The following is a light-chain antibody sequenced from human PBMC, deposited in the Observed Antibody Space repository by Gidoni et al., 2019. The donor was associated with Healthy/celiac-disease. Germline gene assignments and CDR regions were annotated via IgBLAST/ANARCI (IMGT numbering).Light chain of an antibody. Sequence: QSLLTPPPSVSGAPGPRVTISCTGSSSNIGAGYDVHWYQQLPGTAPKLLIYGHSNRPSGVPDRFSGSKSGTSASLAITGLQAEDEADYYCQSYDSSLSAVVFGGGTKLTVL. J-gene: IGLJ2*01. V-gene: IGLV1-40*01. CDR1: SSNIGAGYD. CDR3: QSYDSSLSAVV. CDR2: GHS.